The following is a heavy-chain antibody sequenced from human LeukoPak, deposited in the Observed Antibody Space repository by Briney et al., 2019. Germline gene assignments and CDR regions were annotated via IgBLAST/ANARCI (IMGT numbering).Heavy chain of an antibody. V-gene: IGHV1-69*13. CDR1: GGTFSSYA. Sequence: SVKVSCKASGGTFSSYAISWVRQAPGQGLEWMGGIIPIFGTANYAQKFQGRVTITADESTSTAYMELSSLRSEDTAVYYCARTDLDCSSTSCYTSGSRGPYYYYYMDVWGKGTTVTVSS. J-gene: IGHJ6*03. D-gene: IGHD2-2*02. CDR2: IIPIFGTA. CDR3: ARTDLDCSSTSCYTSGSRGPYYYYYMDV.